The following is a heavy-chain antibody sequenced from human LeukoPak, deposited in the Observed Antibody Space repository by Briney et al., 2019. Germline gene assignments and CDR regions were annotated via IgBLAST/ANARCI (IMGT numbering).Heavy chain of an antibody. CDR3: AKDKTRGPGDY. D-gene: IGHD1-14*01. CDR2: IKQDGSEK. CDR1: GFTFSSYW. V-gene: IGHV3-7*03. Sequence: GGSLRLSCAASGFTFSSYWMSWVRQAPGKGLEWVANIKQDGSEKYYVDSVKGRFTISRDNAKNSLYLQMNGLRAEDTAFYYCAKDKTRGPGDYWGQGTLVTVSS. J-gene: IGHJ4*02.